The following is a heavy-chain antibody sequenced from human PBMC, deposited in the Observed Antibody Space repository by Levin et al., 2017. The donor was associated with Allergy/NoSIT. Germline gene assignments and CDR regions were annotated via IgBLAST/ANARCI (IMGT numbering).Heavy chain of an antibody. Sequence: SGPTLVKPTETLTLTCTVSGFSLSSATMGVGWFRQPPGKALEWLAHIFSDDDKSCITSLRSSLTVSKDTSKSQVVLTMTNVDPVDTATYYCSRAIAGSGGYDLGGQGTLVTVSS. D-gene: IGHD2-8*02. V-gene: IGHV2-26*01. J-gene: IGHJ5*02. CDR1: GFSLSSATMG. CDR3: SRAIAGSGGYDL. CDR2: IFSDDDK.